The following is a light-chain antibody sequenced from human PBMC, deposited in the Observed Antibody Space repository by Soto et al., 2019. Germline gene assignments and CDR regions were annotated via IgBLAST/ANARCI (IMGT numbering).Light chain of an antibody. J-gene: IGKJ4*01. CDR2: GAS. V-gene: IGKV3-20*01. CDR3: HQYDSSPRT. CDR1: QSVSSSY. Sequence: EIVLTQSPGTLSLSPGERATLSCRASQSVSSSYLAWYQQKPGQAPRLLIYGASSRATGIPDRFSGSGSGTDFPLTISTLEPEDFAVYYCHQYDSSPRTFGGGTKVEIK.